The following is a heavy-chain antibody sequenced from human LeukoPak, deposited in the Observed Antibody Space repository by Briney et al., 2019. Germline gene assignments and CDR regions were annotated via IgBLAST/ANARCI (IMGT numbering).Heavy chain of an antibody. D-gene: IGHD3-22*01. J-gene: IGHJ5*02. Sequence: ASVKVSCKASGGTFSSYAISWVRQAPGQGLEWMGWISAYNNNTIYAQNLQGRLTMTTDTSTSTAYMELRSLRSDDTAMYYCAREGHDTSGYYYPNWFDPWGQGTLVAVSS. CDR2: ISAYNNNT. CDR1: GGTFSSYA. CDR3: AREGHDTSGYYYPNWFDP. V-gene: IGHV1-18*01.